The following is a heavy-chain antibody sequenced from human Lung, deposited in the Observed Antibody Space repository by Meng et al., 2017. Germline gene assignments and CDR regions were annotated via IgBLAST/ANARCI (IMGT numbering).Heavy chain of an antibody. D-gene: IGHD4-11*01. J-gene: IGHJ4*02. CDR2: INCNNGGT. CDR3: AREQSPGHFDY. V-gene: IGHV1-46*01. CDR1: GYTFTSYF. Sequence: QVQLVQSGAEVMKPGASFKVSCRASGYTFTSYFLHWVRQAPGQGLEWLATINCNNGGTNYAQRFQGRATLTRDTPTSTVYMELSSLGYEDTAVYYCAREQSPGHFDYLGQGILVTVSS.